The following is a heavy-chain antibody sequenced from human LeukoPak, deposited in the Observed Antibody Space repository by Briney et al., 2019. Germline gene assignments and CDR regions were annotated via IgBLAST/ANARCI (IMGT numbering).Heavy chain of an antibody. V-gene: IGHV3-53*01. CDR1: GFTVSSNY. J-gene: IGHJ4*02. D-gene: IGHD1-26*01. CDR2: IYSGGST. Sequence: GGSLRLSCAASGFTVSSNYMSWVRQAPGKGLEWVSVIYSGGSTYYADSVKGRFTISRDSSKNTLYLQMNSLRAEDTAVYYCARDRSGSYTYWGQGTLVTVSS. CDR3: ARDRSGSYTY.